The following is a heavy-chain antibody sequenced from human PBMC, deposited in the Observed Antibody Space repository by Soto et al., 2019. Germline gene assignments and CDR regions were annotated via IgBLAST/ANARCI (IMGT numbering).Heavy chain of an antibody. D-gene: IGHD6-13*01. J-gene: IGHJ6*03. CDR1: GFTFSSYS. Sequence: GGSLRLSCAASGFTFSSYSMNWVRQAPGKGLEWVSSISSSSSYIYYADSVKGRFTISRDNAKNSLYLQMNSLRAEDTAVYYCARDCRFRDEQQRVRGSYYYYYYMDVWGKGTTVTVSS. CDR3: ARDCRFRDEQQRVRGSYYYYYYMDV. CDR2: ISSSSSYI. V-gene: IGHV3-21*01.